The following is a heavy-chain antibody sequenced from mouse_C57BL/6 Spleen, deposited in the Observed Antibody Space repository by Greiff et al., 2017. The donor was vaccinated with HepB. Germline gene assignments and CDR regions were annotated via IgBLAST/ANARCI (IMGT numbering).Heavy chain of an antibody. CDR2: INSDGGST. CDR3: ARHEFPYYYGSPWFAY. D-gene: IGHD1-1*01. CDR1: EYEFPSHD. J-gene: IGHJ3*01. V-gene: IGHV5-2*01. Sequence: EVKLMESGGGLVQPGESLKLSCESNEYEFPSHDMSWVRKTPEKRLELVAAINSDGGSTYYPDTMERRFIISRDNTKKTLYLQMSSLRSEDTALYYCARHEFPYYYGSPWFAYWGQGTLVTVSA.